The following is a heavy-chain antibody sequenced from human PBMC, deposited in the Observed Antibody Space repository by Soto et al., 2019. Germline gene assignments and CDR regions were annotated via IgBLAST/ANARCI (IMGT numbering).Heavy chain of an antibody. CDR1: GFHFSGYA. Sequence: EVQLLESGGGLAQPGGSLRLSCTASGFHFSGYAMSWVRQAPGKGLEWVSSVSSSGGTPFYAVSVKGRFTISRDNFGNTLYLQMNSLRAEDTAVYYCAKHTGGYSPSYFDYWGQGALVTVSS. CDR2: VSSSGGTP. J-gene: IGHJ4*02. D-gene: IGHD5-18*01. V-gene: IGHV3-23*01. CDR3: AKHTGGYSPSYFDY.